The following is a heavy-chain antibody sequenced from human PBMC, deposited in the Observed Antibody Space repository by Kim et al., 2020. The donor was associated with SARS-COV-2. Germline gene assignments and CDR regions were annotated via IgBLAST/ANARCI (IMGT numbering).Heavy chain of an antibody. CDR2: INRGGIT. Sequence: SETLSLTCSISGGSFSGYFLTWIRQAPGKGLEWIGGINRGGITNYSPSLKGRITMSVDMSKNQFSLNLTSVTAADTATYYCAREYCSSTSCYGNYFAPWGQGTLVTVSS. D-gene: IGHD2-2*01. V-gene: IGHV4-34*01. J-gene: IGHJ5*02. CDR3: AREYCSSTSCYGNYFAP. CDR1: GGSFSGYF.